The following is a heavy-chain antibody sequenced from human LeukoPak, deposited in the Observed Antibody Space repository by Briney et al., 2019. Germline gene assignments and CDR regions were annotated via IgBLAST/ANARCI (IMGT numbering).Heavy chain of an antibody. Sequence: GGSLRLSCAASGFTFSSYSMNWVRQAPGKGLEWVSSISSSSSYIYYGDSVKGRFTISRDNAKNSLYLQMNSLRAEDTAVYYCARSLFGEYYFDYWGQGTLVTVSS. CDR1: GFTFSSYS. J-gene: IGHJ4*02. D-gene: IGHD3-10*01. CDR2: ISSSSSYI. CDR3: ARSLFGEYYFDY. V-gene: IGHV3-21*01.